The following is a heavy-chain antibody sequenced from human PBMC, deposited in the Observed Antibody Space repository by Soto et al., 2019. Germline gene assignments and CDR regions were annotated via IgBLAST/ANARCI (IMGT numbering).Heavy chain of an antibody. CDR3: ATGVDLPDEF. Sequence: QFQLVQSGAEVKKPGSSVKVSCKASGGTFSSYTVNWVRQAPGQGPEWMGRIIPILGKPNYAQKFQGRVPITADTSTSTAYMEVRSLRSEDTAVYYCATGVDLPDEFWGQGTLVTVSS. D-gene: IGHD5-12*01. J-gene: IGHJ4*02. V-gene: IGHV1-69*02. CDR1: GGTFSSYT. CDR2: IIPILGKP.